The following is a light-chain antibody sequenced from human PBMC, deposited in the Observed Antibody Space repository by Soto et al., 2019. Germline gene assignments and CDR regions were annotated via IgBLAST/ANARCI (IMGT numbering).Light chain of an antibody. CDR1: QSVSSSY. V-gene: IGKV3-20*01. CDR2: GAS. CDR3: QQYGSSPFT. Sequence: EIVLTQSPGTLSLSPGERATLSCRASQSVSSSYLAWYQQKPGQAPRLLMYGASSRATGIPDRFSGSGSGTEFTLTISRLEPEDFAVYSCQQYGSSPFTFGGGTKVEIK. J-gene: IGKJ4*01.